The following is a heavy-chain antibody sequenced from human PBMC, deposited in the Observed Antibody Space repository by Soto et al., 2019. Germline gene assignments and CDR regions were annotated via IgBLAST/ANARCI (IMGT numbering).Heavy chain of an antibody. D-gene: IGHD3-16*02. V-gene: IGHV3-30*02. Sequence: DSLKARFTISRDNSKNTLYLQMNNLRTEDSAVYYCAKASAVITSRFFDYWGHGTLVTVSS. J-gene: IGHJ4*01. CDR3: AKASAVITSRFFDY.